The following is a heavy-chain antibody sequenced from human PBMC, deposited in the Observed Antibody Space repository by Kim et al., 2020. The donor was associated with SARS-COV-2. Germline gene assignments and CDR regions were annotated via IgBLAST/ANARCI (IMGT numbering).Heavy chain of an antibody. D-gene: IGHD4-17*01. V-gene: IGHV1-69*04. Sequence: SVKVSCKASGGTFSSYAISWVRQAPGQGLEWMGRIIPILGIANYAQKFQGRVTITADKSTSTAYMELSSLRSEDTAVYYCAREPPHYGGNSGYFDYWGQGTLVTVSS. CDR3: AREPPHYGGNSGYFDY. J-gene: IGHJ4*02. CDR1: GGTFSSYA. CDR2: IIPILGIA.